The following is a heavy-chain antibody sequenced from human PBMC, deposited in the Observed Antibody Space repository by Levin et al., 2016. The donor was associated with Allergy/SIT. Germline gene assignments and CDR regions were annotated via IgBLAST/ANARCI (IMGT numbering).Heavy chain of an antibody. CDR1: GYTFTDYA. D-gene: IGHD5-12*01. CDR2: INPNSGDT. Sequence: SVKVSCKASGYTFTDYAIHWVRQAPGQRLEWMGWINPNSGDTKYARKFQGRVTMTRDTSISTPYMELSRLRSDDTAVYYCARALFPIVATAEFDYWGQGTLVTVSS. CDR3: ARALFPIVATAEFDY. V-gene: IGHV1-2*02. J-gene: IGHJ4*02.